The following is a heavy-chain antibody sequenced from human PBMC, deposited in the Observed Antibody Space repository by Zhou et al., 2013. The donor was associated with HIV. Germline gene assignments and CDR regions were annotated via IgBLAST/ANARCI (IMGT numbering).Heavy chain of an antibody. Sequence: QVQLVQSGAEVKKPGSSVKVSCKASGGTFSSYAISWVRQAPGQGLEWMGGIIPIFGTANYAQKFQGRVTITTDESTSTAYMELSSLRSEDTAVYYCASCPRDSNEYSSSWYDRSLWFDPLGPREPWVTVSS. V-gene: IGHV1-69*05. D-gene: IGHD6-13*01. CDR3: ASCPRDSNEYSSSWYDRSLWFDP. J-gene: IGHJ5*02. CDR1: GGTFSSYA. CDR2: IIPIFGTA.